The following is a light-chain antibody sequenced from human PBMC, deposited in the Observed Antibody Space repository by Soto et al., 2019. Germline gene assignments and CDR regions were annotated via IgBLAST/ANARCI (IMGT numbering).Light chain of an antibody. Sequence: EIVMTQSPATLSLSPGERATLSCRASQSVDKYLVWYQQKPGQAPRLLIYDASNRATGIPARFSGSGSGTDFTLTISCLQSEDFATYYCQQYYSYAITFGQGTRLE. CDR3: QQYYSYAIT. V-gene: IGKV3D-15*01. J-gene: IGKJ5*01. CDR2: DAS. CDR1: QSVDKY.